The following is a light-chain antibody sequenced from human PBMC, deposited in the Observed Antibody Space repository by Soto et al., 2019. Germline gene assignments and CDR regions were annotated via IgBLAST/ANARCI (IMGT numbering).Light chain of an antibody. V-gene: IGLV2-14*01. CDR2: DVY. J-gene: IGLJ2*01. CDR1: SSDVGGYNY. Sequence: QSVLTQPASVSGSPGQSITISCTGTSSDVGGYNYVSWYHQRPGEAPKLLIYDVYSRPSGVSNRFSGSKSGNTASLTISGLQPEDEADYYCSSYTSSSSLVFGGGTKLTVL. CDR3: SSYTSSSSLV.